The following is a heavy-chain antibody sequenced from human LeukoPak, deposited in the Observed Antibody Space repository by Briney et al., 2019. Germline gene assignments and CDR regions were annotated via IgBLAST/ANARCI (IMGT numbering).Heavy chain of an antibody. CDR1: GFTFNHFA. CDR2: ISYDGKNK. CDR3: ARDLETLAARNELIWTNWIDP. J-gene: IGHJ5*02. Sequence: GGSLRLSCAASGFTFNHFAMHWVRQAPGKGLEWVAVISYDGKNKYHADSVKGRLTISRDNSKNTLYLQMNSLRGDDTAMYYCARDLETLAARNELIWTNWIDPWGQGTLVTVSS. D-gene: IGHD6-6*01. V-gene: IGHV3-30*04.